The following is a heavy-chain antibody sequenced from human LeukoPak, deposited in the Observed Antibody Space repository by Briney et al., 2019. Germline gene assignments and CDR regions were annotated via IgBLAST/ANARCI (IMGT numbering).Heavy chain of an antibody. Sequence: ASVKVSCKASGGTFSSYAISWVRQAPGQGLEWMGGNIPIFGTANYAQKFQGRVTITADKSTSTAYMELSSLRSEDTAVYYCARGSPGGIAVAGTFWFDPWGQGTLVTVSS. J-gene: IGHJ5*02. D-gene: IGHD6-19*01. V-gene: IGHV1-69*06. CDR1: GGTFSSYA. CDR2: NIPIFGTA. CDR3: ARGSPGGIAVAGTFWFDP.